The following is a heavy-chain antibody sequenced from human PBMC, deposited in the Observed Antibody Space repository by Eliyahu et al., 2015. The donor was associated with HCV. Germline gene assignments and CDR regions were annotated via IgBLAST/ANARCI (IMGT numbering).Heavy chain of an antibody. J-gene: IGHJ4*02. CDR2: VYDSGSINYNPSLKST. Sequence: QVQLQESGPGLVKPSETLSLTCVVSGYAISNGYYXGWIRQPPGKGLEWIGNVYDSGSINYNPSLKSTYYNPSLKSRASISVDPPKNQFSLKLRSVTAADTAVYYYARVGCSGGSCYDYHFDFWGQGTLVTVSS. CDR1: GYAISNGYY. CDR3: ARVGCSGGSCYDYHFDF. D-gene: IGHD2-15*01. V-gene: IGHV4-38-2*01.